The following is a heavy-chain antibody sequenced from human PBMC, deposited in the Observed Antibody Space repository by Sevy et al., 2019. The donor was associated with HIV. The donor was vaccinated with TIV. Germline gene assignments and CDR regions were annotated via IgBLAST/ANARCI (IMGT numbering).Heavy chain of an antibody. J-gene: IGHJ2*01. D-gene: IGHD1-26*01. Sequence: GGSLRLSCVASGFTFGDHYMDWVRQAPGKGLEWVGRIRNKVKSYTTEYAASVKGRFIVSRDDSKKYLYLQMNSLKTEDTAVYYCAAVGASRGYFDIWGRGTLVTVSS. CDR1: GFTFGDHY. CDR2: IRNKVKSYTT. V-gene: IGHV3-72*01. CDR3: AAVGASRGYFDI.